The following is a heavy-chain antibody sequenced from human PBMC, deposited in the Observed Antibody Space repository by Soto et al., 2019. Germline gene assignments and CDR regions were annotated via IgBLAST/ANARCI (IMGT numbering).Heavy chain of an antibody. V-gene: IGHV4-39*01. Sequence: PPETLLLTCTVSGCSISSSTYYWGWIRQPPGKGLEWIGSIYYSGSTYYNPSLKSRVTISVDTSKNQFSLKLSSVTAADTAGEECARLFQQLPHWVDPWGQGTLVIV. J-gene: IGHJ5*02. CDR2: IYYSGST. CDR1: GCSISSSTYY. CDR3: ARLFQQLPHWVDP. D-gene: IGHD5-18*01.